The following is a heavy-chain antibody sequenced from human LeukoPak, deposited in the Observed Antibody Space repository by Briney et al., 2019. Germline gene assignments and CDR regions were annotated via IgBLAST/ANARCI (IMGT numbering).Heavy chain of an antibody. CDR2: IYSGGST. Sequence: GGSLRLSCAASGFTFSSYAMSWVRQAPGRGLEWVSVIYSGGSTYYADSVKGRFTISRDNSKNTLYLQMNRLRAEDTAVYYCARGWFGTYAFDYWGQGTLVTVSS. J-gene: IGHJ4*02. V-gene: IGHV3-66*01. CDR1: GFTFSSYA. CDR3: ARGWFGTYAFDY. D-gene: IGHD1-26*01.